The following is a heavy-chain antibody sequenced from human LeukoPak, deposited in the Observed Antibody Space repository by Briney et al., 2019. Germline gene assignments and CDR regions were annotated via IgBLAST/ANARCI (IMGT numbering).Heavy chain of an antibody. D-gene: IGHD1-1*01. V-gene: IGHV3-23*01. CDR2: ITGRST. Sequence: GGSLRLSCAASGFSFSNYAMSWVRQAPGKGLEWVSGITGRSTYYADSVKGRFTISRDISKNTLYVQMNSLRAEDTAVYYCAKVVGTSGWYFDYWGQGTLVTVSS. CDR1: GFSFSNYA. CDR3: AKVVGTSGWYFDY. J-gene: IGHJ4*02.